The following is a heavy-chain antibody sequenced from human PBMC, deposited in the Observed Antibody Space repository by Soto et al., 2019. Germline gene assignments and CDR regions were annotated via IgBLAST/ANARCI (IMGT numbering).Heavy chain of an antibody. V-gene: IGHV3-23*01. CDR2: ITDTGDET. Sequence: DVQVLESGGGLVQPGGSLRLSCAASGFSCTSYDMSWVRQTPGKGLDWESAITDTGDETYYSDSVKGRFAISSDNSKNMLYLQMNSLRAEATALYYGVKDAAGRVAARFDHWGHGSLVTV. CDR1: GFSCTSYD. D-gene: IGHD6-13*01. J-gene: IGHJ4*01. CDR3: VKDAAGRVAARFDH.